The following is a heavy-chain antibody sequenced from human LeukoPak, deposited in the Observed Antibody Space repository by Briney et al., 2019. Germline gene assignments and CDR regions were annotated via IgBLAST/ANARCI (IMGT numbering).Heavy chain of an antibody. D-gene: IGHD2-2*01. Sequence: ASVKVSCKASGYTFTSYGISWVRQAPGQGLEWMGWISAYNGNTNCAQKLQGRVTMTTDTSTSTAYMELRSLRSDDTAVYYCARDTPYCSSTSCYPGAGNWFDPWGQGTLVTVSS. CDR2: ISAYNGNT. J-gene: IGHJ5*02. V-gene: IGHV1-18*01. CDR3: ARDTPYCSSTSCYPGAGNWFDP. CDR1: GYTFTSYG.